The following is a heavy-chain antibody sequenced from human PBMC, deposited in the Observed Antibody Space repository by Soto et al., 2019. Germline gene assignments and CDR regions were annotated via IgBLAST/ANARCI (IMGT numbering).Heavy chain of an antibody. CDR2: IIPIFGKV. CDR1: GGTFRTYA. V-gene: IGHV1-69*14. D-gene: IGHD6-19*01. J-gene: IGHJ6*02. CDR3: AKGAVAGTPTSYYYYGMDV. Sequence: QVQLLQSGAEVKKHGSSVRVSCEASGGTFRTYAISWVRQAPSQGLEWMGEIIPIFGKVNYAQKFQGRVTITADKSTTTVYMDLRSLTSEDTAVYYCAKGAVAGTPTSYYYYGMDVWGQGTTVTVS.